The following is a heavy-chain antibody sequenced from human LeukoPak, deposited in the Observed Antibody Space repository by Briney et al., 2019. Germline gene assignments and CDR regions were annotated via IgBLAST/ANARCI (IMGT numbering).Heavy chain of an antibody. CDR2: INPDGSTT. V-gene: IGHV3-74*01. J-gene: IGHJ3*02. D-gene: IGHD7-27*01. CDR1: GFTFSSYW. Sequence: GGSLRLSCAASGFTFSSYWMHWVRQAPGKGLVWVSRINPDGSTTNYADSVKGRFTISRDNAKNTLFLQMNTLRAEDTAVDYYAMGPKGESWGAFDIWGQGTMVTVSS. CDR3: AMGPKGESWGAFDI.